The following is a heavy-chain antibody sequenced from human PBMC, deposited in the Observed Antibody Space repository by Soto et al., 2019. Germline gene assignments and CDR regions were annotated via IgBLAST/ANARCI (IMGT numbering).Heavy chain of an antibody. CDR3: ARDRITTRGDAFDL. J-gene: IGHJ3*01. CDR2: IIPIPDIT. D-gene: IGHD3-3*01. Sequence: QVQLVQSGAEVRKPGSSVKVSCKAPGGTFSTYIISWVRQAPGQGLEWMGRIIPIPDITNYAQKFQGRVTVTAVRSTSTAYMALTSLKSEDTAVYYCARDRITTRGDAFDLWGQGTIVTGSS. CDR1: GGTFSTYI. V-gene: IGHV1-69*08.